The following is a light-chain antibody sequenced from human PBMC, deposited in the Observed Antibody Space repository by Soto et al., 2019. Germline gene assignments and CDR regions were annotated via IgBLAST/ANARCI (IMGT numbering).Light chain of an antibody. CDR2: EVS. J-gene: IGLJ1*01. V-gene: IGLV2-8*01. CDR1: SSDVGGYNY. Sequence: SVLTQPPSASGSPGQSVTISCTGTSSDVGGYNYVSWYQQHPGKAPKLMIYEVSKRPSGVPDRFSGSKSGNTASLTVSGLQAEDEADYYCSSYAGNNNLYVFGTGTKVTVL. CDR3: SSYAGNNNLYV.